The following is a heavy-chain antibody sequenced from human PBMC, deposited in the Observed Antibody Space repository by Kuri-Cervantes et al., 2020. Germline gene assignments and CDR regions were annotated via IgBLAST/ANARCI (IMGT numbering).Heavy chain of an antibody. CDR2: ISGSGGST. CDR3: AKAAPGYGDYGAIPPFDY. D-gene: IGHD4-17*01. J-gene: IGHJ4*02. V-gene: IGHV3-23*01. CDR1: GFTVSSDY. Sequence: GESLKISWAASGFTVSSDYMTWVRQAPGKGLEWVSAISGSGGSTYYADSVKGRFTISRDNSKNTLYLQMNSLRAEDTAVYYCAKAAPGYGDYGAIPPFDYWGQGTLVTVSS.